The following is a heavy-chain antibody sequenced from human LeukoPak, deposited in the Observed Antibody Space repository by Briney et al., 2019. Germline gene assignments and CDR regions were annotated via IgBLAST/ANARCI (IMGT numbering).Heavy chain of an antibody. Sequence: GGSLRLSCAASGFTFSTYGMHWVRQAPGKGLEWLAVIWYDGSDIYYADSLKGRFAISRDNSRNTLYLLLNSLRAEDTAVYYCARARDNYDISSFPALDYWGQGTLVTVSS. CDR1: GFTFSTYG. J-gene: IGHJ4*02. V-gene: IGHV3-33*01. CDR2: IWYDGSDI. CDR3: ARARDNYDISSFPALDY. D-gene: IGHD3-22*01.